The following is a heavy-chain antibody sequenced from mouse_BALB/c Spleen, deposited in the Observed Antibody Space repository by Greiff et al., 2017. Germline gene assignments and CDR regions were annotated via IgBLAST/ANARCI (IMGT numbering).Heavy chain of an antibody. V-gene: IGHV5-17*02. CDR2: ISSGSSTI. D-gene: IGHD1-2*01. CDR1: GFTFSSFG. CDR3: ARYTTATGFDY. J-gene: IGHJ2*01. Sequence: EVHLVESGGGLVQPGGSRKLSCAASGFTFSSFGMHWVRQAPEKGLEWVAYISSGSSTIYYADTVKGRFTISRDNPKNTLFLQMTSLRSEDTAMYYCARYTTATGFDYWGQGTTLTVSS.